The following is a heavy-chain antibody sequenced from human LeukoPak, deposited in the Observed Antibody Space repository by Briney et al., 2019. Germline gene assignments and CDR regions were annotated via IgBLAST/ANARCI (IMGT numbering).Heavy chain of an antibody. CDR1: GYTLTSYY. CDR2: INPSGDTT. D-gene: IGHD7-27*01. J-gene: IGHJ4*02. V-gene: IGHV1-46*01. Sequence: ASVKVSCKASGYTLTSYYLHWVRQAPGQGLEWMAIINPSGDTTSHAQKFQGRVTMTRNTSISTAYMELTSLRSEDTAVYYCVGGAPNWGFDYWGQGTLVTVSS. CDR3: VGGAPNWGFDY.